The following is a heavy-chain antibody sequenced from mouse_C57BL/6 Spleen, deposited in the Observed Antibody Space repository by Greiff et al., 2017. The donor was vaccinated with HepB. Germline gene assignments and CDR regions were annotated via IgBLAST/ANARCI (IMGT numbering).Heavy chain of an antibody. J-gene: IGHJ3*01. CDR2: IYPRDGST. Sequence: VQLVESGPELVKPGASVKLSCKASGYTFTSYDINWVKQRPGQGLEWIGWIYPRDGSTKYNEKFKGKATLTVDTSSSTAYMELHSLTSEDSAVYFCARYDGYCSTPYWGQGTLVTVSA. CDR1: GYTFTSYD. V-gene: IGHV1-85*01. D-gene: IGHD2-3*01. CDR3: ARYDGYCSTPY.